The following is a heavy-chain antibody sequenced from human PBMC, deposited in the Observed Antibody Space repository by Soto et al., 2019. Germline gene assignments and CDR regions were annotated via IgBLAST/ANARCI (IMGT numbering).Heavy chain of an antibody. CDR2: ANPNSGNT. CDR3: TRGLVTNNFDFWSGARGFTKKNYYMDV. CDR1: GYTFTSDD. Sequence: ASVKVSCKASGYTFTSDDINWVRQASGQGLEWMGWANPNSGNTGYAQKFQGRVSMTTNTSISTAYIELSSLKSDDTAEYYCTRGLVTNNFDFWSGARGFTKKNYYMDVGGSGTTVTVSS. D-gene: IGHD3-3*01. V-gene: IGHV1-8*01. J-gene: IGHJ6*03.